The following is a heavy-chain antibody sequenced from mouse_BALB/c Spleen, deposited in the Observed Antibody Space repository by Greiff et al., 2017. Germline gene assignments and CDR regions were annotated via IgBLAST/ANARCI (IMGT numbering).Heavy chain of an antibody. J-gene: IGHJ4*01. CDR3: ARDDYDDAMDY. V-gene: IGHV5-4*02. D-gene: IGHD2-4*01. Sequence: EVKLVESGGGLVKPGGSLKLSCAASGFTFSDYYMYWVRQTPEKRLEWVATISDGGSYTYYPDSVKGRFTISRDNAKNNLYLQMSSLKSEDTAMYYCARDDYDDAMDYWGQGTSVTVSS. CDR2: ISDGGSYT. CDR1: GFTFSDYY.